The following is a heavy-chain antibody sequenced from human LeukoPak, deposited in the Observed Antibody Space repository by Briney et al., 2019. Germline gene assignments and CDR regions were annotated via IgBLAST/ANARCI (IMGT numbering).Heavy chain of an antibody. J-gene: IGHJ4*02. Sequence: GGSLRVSCAASGFTFSSYWMHWVRQAPGKGLVWVSRINSDGTSTTYADSVKGRFTISRDNAKNTLYLQMNSLRAEDTAVYYCARLSMVRGVIADYWGQGTLVTVSS. CDR3: ARLSMVRGVIADY. CDR2: INSDGTST. V-gene: IGHV3-74*01. D-gene: IGHD3-10*01. CDR1: GFTFSSYW.